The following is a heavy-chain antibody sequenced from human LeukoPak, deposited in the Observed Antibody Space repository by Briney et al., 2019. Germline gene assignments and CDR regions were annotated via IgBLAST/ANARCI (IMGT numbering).Heavy chain of an antibody. CDR2: MFCSGNT. V-gene: IGHV4-39*01. CDR3: ARHSCTTSTCTGSYGMDV. Sequence: PSETLSLTCTVSGGSIRSSSYHWGWVRQPPGTGLEWIAHMFCSGNTYYNPSLKSRVSISIDTSKNQFSLKVSSVTAADTAVYYCARHSCTTSTCTGSYGMDVWGQGTSVTVSS. J-gene: IGHJ6*02. CDR1: GGSIRSSSYH. D-gene: IGHD2/OR15-2a*01.